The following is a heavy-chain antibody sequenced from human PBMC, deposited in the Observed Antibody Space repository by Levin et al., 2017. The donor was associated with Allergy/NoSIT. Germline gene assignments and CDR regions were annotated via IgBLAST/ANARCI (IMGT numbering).Heavy chain of an antibody. CDR2: INSDGSST. Sequence: GGSLRLSCAASGFTFSSYWMHWVRQAPGKGLVWVSRINSDGSSTTYADSVKGRFTISRDNAKNTLYLQMNGLRPEDTAVYYCARGGGYSYGALDYWGQGTLVTVSS. CDR1: GFTFSSYW. CDR3: ARGGGYSYGALDY. D-gene: IGHD5-18*01. J-gene: IGHJ4*02. V-gene: IGHV3-74*01.